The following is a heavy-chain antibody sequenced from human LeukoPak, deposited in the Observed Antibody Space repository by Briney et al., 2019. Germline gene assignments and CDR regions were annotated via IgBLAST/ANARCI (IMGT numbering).Heavy chain of an antibody. J-gene: IGHJ6*04. CDR3: AKEPSSSSWPYYYYGMDV. V-gene: IGHV3-23*01. D-gene: IGHD6-13*01. CDR1: GFTFGSYA. CDR2: ISGSGGST. Sequence: GGSLRLSCAASGFTFGSYAMSWVRQAPGKGLEWVSAISGSGGSTYYADSVKGRFTISRDNSKNTLYLQMNSLRAEDTAVYYCAKEPSSSSWPYYYYGMDVWGKGTTVTVSS.